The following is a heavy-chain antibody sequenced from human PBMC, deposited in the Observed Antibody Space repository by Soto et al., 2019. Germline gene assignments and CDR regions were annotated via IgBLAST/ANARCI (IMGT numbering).Heavy chain of an antibody. J-gene: IGHJ4*02. CDR2: ISTYNGNT. CDR1: GYTFTTYA. D-gene: IGHD6-6*01. V-gene: IGHV1-18*01. Sequence: QVQLVQSGAEVKKPGASVKVSCKASGYTFTTYAISWVRQAPGQGLEWMGRISTYNGNTKYAQKLQGRVTMTTDTSTSTAYMELRSLRSDDTPVYYCARDPQYSTSSQVFDSWGQGTLVTVSS. CDR3: ARDPQYSTSSQVFDS.